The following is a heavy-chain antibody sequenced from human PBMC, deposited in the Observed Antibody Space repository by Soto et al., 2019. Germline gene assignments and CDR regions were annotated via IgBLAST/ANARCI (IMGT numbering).Heavy chain of an antibody. CDR2: IYYSGST. J-gene: IGHJ1*01. D-gene: IGHD3-10*01. CDR1: GGSISSSSYY. V-gene: IGHV4-39*01. Sequence: PSETLSLTCTVSGGSISSSSYYWGWIRQPPGKGLEWIGSIYYSGSTYYNPSLKSRVTISVDTSKNQFSLKLSSVTAADTAVYYCARHVRNMVRGVIISEYFQHWGQGTLVTVSS. CDR3: ARHVRNMVRGVIISEYFQH.